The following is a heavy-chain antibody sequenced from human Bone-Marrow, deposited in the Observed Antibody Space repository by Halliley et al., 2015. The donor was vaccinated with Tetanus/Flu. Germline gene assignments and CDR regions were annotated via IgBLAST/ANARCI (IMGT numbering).Heavy chain of an antibody. CDR2: ISDSGVHT. CDR3: AKEKELYLPYDY. V-gene: IGHV3-23*04. J-gene: IGHJ4*02. D-gene: IGHD3-10*01. Sequence: VQLVQSGGGLVQPGGSLRLSCAASGFTFTNYALSWVRQAPGKGLEWVSAISDSGVHTYYADSVRGRFTVSRDNSKSTLYLQMSSLRAEDTALYYCAKEKELYLPYDYWGQGALVTVSS. CDR1: GFTFTNYA.